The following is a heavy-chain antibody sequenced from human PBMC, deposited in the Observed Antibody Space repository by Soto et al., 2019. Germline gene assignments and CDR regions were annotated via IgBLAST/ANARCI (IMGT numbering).Heavy chain of an antibody. CDR1: GYTFTSYG. J-gene: IGHJ3*02. V-gene: IGHV1-18*01. CDR3: ARDPLRYFDWLPHSDAFDI. D-gene: IGHD3-9*01. Sequence: QVQLVQSGAEVKKPGASVKVSCKASGYTFTSYGISWVRQAPGQGLEWMGWISAYNGNTNCAQKLQGRVTMTTNTSKSTDYMELRSLRSDDTAVYYCARDPLRYFDWLPHSDAFDIWGQGTMVTVSS. CDR2: ISAYNGNT.